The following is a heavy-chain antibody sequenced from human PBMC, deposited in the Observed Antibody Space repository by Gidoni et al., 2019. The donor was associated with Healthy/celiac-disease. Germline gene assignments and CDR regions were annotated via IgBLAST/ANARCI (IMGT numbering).Heavy chain of an antibody. J-gene: IGHJ4*02. V-gene: IGHV4-39*01. D-gene: IGHD4-17*01. CDR2: IYYSGST. CDR3: TRGEPVPYYGLDY. CDR1: VGSISRSSYY. Sequence: QLQLQESGPGPVTPSETPSLTCTVSVGSISRSSYYWGWIRQPPGKGLEWIGSIYYSGSTYYDPSLKSRVTISVDTSKNKFSLKLSSVNTADTAVYYCTRGEPVPYYGLDYWGQGTLVTVSS.